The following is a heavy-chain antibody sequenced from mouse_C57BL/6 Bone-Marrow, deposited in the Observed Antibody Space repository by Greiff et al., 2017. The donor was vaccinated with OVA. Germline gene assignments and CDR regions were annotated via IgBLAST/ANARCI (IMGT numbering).Heavy chain of an antibody. V-gene: IGHV5-12*01. Sequence: EVKLMESGGGLVQPGGSLKLSCAASGFTFSDYYMYWVRQTPEQRLEWVAYISNGGGSTYYTDTVKGRFTISRDNDKNTLYQQMSRLKSEDTAMYYCARQEGYGYDGYAMDYWGQGTSVTVSS. CDR3: ARQEGYGYDGYAMDY. J-gene: IGHJ4*01. CDR1: GFTFSDYY. D-gene: IGHD2-2*01. CDR2: ISNGGGST.